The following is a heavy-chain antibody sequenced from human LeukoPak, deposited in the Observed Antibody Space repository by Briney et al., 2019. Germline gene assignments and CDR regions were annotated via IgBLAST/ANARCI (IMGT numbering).Heavy chain of an antibody. CDR1: GYTFTSYA. D-gene: IGHD2/OR15-2a*01. J-gene: IGHJ6*02. CDR3: ARDFSYYGMDV. CDR2: INAGNGNT. V-gene: IGHV1-3*01. Sequence: ASVKVSCKASGYTFTSYAMHWVRQAPGQRLEWMGWINAGNGNTKYSQKFQGRVTITRDTSASTAYMELSSLGSEDTAVYYCARDFSYYGMDVWGQGTTVTVSS.